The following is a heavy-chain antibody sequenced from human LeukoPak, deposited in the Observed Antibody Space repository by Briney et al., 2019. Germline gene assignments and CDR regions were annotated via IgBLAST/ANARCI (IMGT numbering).Heavy chain of an antibody. CDR1: GFTFTAFA. Sequence: GGSLRLSCAASGFTFTAFAMSWVRQAPGKGLEWVSTVSDRDDSTYYADSVKGRFTISRDRSKNTLLLQMNSLRAEDMAVYYCAKDFRIGYSAHFDYWGQGALVTVSS. CDR3: AKDFRIGYSAHFDY. V-gene: IGHV3-23*01. J-gene: IGHJ4*02. CDR2: VSDRDDST. D-gene: IGHD2-21*01.